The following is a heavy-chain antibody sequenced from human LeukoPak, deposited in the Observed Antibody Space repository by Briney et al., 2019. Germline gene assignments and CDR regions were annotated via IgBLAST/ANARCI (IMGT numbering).Heavy chain of an antibody. V-gene: IGHV3-53*05. Sequence: GSLRLSCAASGFTVSSNYMSWVRQAPGKGLEWVSVIYSGGSTYYADSVKGRFTISRDNSKNTLYLQMNSLRAEDTAVYYCARDDGSDIVATFDYWGQGTLVTVSS. CDR1: GFTVSSNY. CDR2: IYSGGST. J-gene: IGHJ4*02. CDR3: ARDDGSDIVATFDY. D-gene: IGHD5-12*01.